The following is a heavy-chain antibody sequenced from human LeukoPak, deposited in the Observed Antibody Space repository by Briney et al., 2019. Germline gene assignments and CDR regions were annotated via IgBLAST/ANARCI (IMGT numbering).Heavy chain of an antibody. D-gene: IGHD6-13*01. CDR2: ISRSGSTK. J-gene: IGHJ5*02. V-gene: IGHV3-11*04. Sequence: PGGSLRLSCAASGFTFSDYNMRWIRQAPGKGLEWVSSISRSGSTKYYADSVKGRFTISRDNAKNSLYLQMNSLRAEDTAVYYCARAVGVAAAGGFDPWGQGTLVTVSS. CDR1: GFTFSDYN. CDR3: ARAVGVAAAGGFDP.